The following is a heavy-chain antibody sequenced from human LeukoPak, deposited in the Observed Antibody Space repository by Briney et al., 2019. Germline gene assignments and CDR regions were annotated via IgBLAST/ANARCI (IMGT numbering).Heavy chain of an antibody. Sequence: GGSLRLSCAASGFTFSDYAMSWVRQAPGKGLEWVPTIGGSGGSTYYADSVKGRFTLSRDNSKNTLYLQMNSLRAEDTAVFYCAKGADSSSRSYDYFDYWGQGTLVTVSS. V-gene: IGHV3-23*01. CDR1: GFTFSDYA. D-gene: IGHD6-13*01. CDR2: IGGSGGST. CDR3: AKGADSSSRSYDYFDY. J-gene: IGHJ4*02.